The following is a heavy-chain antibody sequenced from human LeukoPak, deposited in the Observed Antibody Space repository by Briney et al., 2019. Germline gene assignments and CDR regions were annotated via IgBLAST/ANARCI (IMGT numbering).Heavy chain of an antibody. Sequence: GGSLRPSCAASGFTFSSYEMNWVRQAPGKGLVWVSGIKGDGRSIKNADSVKGRFTISRDNGKSTLHLQMNSLRAEDTAVYYCVRGLAWSWDVWGQGTTVIVSS. CDR1: GFTFSSYE. CDR2: IKGDGRSI. J-gene: IGHJ6*02. V-gene: IGHV3-74*03. D-gene: IGHD3-3*01. CDR3: VRGLAWSWDV.